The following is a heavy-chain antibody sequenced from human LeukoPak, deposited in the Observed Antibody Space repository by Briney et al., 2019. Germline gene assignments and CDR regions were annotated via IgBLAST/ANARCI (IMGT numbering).Heavy chain of an antibody. J-gene: IGHJ3*02. V-gene: IGHV4-34*01. CDR1: GGSFSGYY. Sequence: PSETLSLTCAVYGGSFSGYYWSWIRQPPGKGLEWIGEINHSGGTNYNPSLKSRVTISVDTSKNQFSLKLSSVTAADTAVYYCARAPVGDAFDIWGQGTMVTVSS. CDR3: ARAPVGDAFDI. CDR2: INHSGGT. D-gene: IGHD2-15*01.